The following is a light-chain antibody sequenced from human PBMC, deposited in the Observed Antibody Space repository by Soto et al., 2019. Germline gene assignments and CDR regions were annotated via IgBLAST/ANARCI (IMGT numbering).Light chain of an antibody. J-gene: IGKJ4*01. Sequence: EIVMTQSPATLSVSPGETATLSCRASQNIGGTLAWYQQKPGQAPRLLFYGASTRAAGIPARFSGSGFGTEFTLTISSLQSEDFAVYYCQQFHNWPPLTFGGGTKVEI. CDR2: GAS. V-gene: IGKV3-15*01. CDR3: QQFHNWPPLT. CDR1: QNIGGT.